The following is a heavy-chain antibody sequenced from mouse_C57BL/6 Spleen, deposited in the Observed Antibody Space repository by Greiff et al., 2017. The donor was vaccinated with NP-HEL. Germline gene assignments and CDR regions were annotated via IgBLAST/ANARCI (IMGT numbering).Heavy chain of an antibody. V-gene: IGHV1-18*01. CDR2: INPNSGGT. CDR1: GYTFTDYN. J-gene: IGHJ1*03. D-gene: IGHD1-1*01. Sequence: VQLQQSGPELVKPGASVKIPCKASGYTFTDYNMDWVKQSHGKSLEWIGDINPNSGGTIYNQKFKGKATLTVDKSSSTAYMALRSLTSEDTAVYYCARRVSGSSPSWYFDVWGTGTTVTVSS. CDR3: ARRVSGSSPSWYFDV.